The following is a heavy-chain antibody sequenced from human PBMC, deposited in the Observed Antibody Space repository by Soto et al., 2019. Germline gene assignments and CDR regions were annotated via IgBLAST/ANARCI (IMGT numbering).Heavy chain of an antibody. Sequence: SGPTLVNPTQTLTLTCTFSGFSLSTSGVGVGWIRQPPGKALEWLALIYWDDDKRYSPSLKSRLTITRDTSRNQVVLTMTNMDPVDTATYYCAHLPVGYTGYGRFDYWGQGTLVTVSS. CDR3: AHLPVGYTGYGRFDY. J-gene: IGHJ4*02. CDR2: IYWDDDK. V-gene: IGHV2-5*02. D-gene: IGHD5-12*01. CDR1: GFSLSTSGVG.